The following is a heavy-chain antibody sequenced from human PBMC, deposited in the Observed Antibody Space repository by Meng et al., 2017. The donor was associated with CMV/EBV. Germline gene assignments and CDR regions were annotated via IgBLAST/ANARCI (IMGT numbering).Heavy chain of an antibody. V-gene: IGHV1-8*03. CDR2: MNPNSGNT. CDR3: ARGRRSYFDY. CDR1: GYTFTSYD. Sequence: ASLMVFCKASGYTFTSYDINWVRQATGQGLVWMGWMNPNSGNTCYAQTFQGRVTITRNTSISTAYMELSSLRAEDTAVYYCARGRRSYFDYWGQGTLVTVSS. J-gene: IGHJ4*02.